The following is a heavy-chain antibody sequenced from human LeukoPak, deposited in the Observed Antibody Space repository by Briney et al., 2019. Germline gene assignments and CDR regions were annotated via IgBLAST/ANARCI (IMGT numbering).Heavy chain of an antibody. Sequence: PGGSLRLSCVASTFPFGNYAMYWFRQAPGKGLEWVAVMPSGGTNEYYADSVKGRFTISRDNSKNTLFLHMNNLRTEDTAVYFCARDQCDYGDFYWYVDLWGRGTLVTVSS. CDR1: TFPFGNYA. D-gene: IGHD4-17*01. CDR3: ARDQCDYGDFYWYVDL. V-gene: IGHV3-30*04. CDR2: MPSGGTNE. J-gene: IGHJ2*01.